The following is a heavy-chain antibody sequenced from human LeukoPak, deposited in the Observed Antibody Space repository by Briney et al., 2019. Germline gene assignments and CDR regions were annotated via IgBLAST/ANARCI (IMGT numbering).Heavy chain of an antibody. J-gene: IGHJ5*02. D-gene: IGHD6-13*01. CDR2: IYPGDSDT. CDR1: GYSFTSYW. Sequence: GESLQISCKGSGYSFTSYWIGWVRQMPGKGLEWMGIIYPGDSDTRYSPSFQGQVTISADKSISTAYLQWSSLKASDTAMYYCARQKDSSSWYNWFDPWGQGTLVTVSS. V-gene: IGHV5-51*01. CDR3: ARQKDSSSWYNWFDP.